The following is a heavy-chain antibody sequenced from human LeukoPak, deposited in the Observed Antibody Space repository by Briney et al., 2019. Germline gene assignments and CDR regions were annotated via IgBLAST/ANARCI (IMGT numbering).Heavy chain of an antibody. CDR1: GGTFSSYA. D-gene: IGHD6-19*01. Sequence: ASVKVSCKASGGTFSSYAIRWVRQAPGQGLEWMGRIIPILGIANYAQKFQGRVTITADKSTSTAYMELSSLRSEDTAVYYCARSVGGQWLVDYWGQGTLVTVSS. J-gene: IGHJ4*02. CDR3: ARSVGGQWLVDY. CDR2: IIPILGIA. V-gene: IGHV1-69*04.